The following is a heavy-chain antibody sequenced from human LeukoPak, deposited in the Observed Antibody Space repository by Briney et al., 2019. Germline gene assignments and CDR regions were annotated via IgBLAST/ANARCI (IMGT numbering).Heavy chain of an antibody. CDR1: GGSISSYY. CDR3: ARAPGLEELRGVFDY. CDR2: IYYSGST. D-gene: IGHD1-7*01. V-gene: IGHV4-59*13. J-gene: IGHJ4*02. Sequence: KPSETLSLTCTVSGGSISSYYWSWIRQPPGKGLVWIGYIYYSGSTNYNPSLKSRVTISVDTSKNQFSLKLSSVTAADTAVYYCARAPGLEELRGVFDYWGQGTLVTVSS.